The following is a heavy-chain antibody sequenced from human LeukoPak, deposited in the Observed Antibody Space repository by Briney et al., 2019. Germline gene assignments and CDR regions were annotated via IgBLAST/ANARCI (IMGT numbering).Heavy chain of an antibody. V-gene: IGHV1-2*02. Sequence: GASVKVSCKASGYTFTGYYMHWVRQAPGQGLEWMGWINPNSGGTNYAQKFQGRVTMTRDTSISTAYMELSRLRSDDTAVYYCARDGSSSWYVDYYYYMDVWGKGTTVTVSS. CDR2: INPNSGGT. CDR3: ARDGSSSWYVDYYYYMDV. CDR1: GYTFTGYY. D-gene: IGHD6-13*01. J-gene: IGHJ6*03.